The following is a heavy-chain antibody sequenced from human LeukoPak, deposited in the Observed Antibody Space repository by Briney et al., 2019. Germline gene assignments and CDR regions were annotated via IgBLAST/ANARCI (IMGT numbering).Heavy chain of an antibody. Sequence: GASVKVSCKASGYTFTYRYLHWLRQAPGQALEWMGWITPFNGNTNYAQKFQDRVTITRDRSMSTAYMELSSLRSEDTAMYYCASIRGIDAFDIWGQGTMVTVSS. CDR2: ITPFNGNT. CDR1: GYTFTYRY. V-gene: IGHV1-45*02. CDR3: ASIRGIDAFDI. J-gene: IGHJ3*02. D-gene: IGHD3-10*01.